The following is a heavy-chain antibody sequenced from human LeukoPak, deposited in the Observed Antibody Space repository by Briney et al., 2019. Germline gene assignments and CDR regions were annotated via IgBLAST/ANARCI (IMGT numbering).Heavy chain of an antibody. J-gene: IGHJ5*02. D-gene: IGHD6-13*01. V-gene: IGHV4-34*01. CDR3: ARARLGGGYSSSWYPCWFDP. Sequence: PSETLSLTCAVYGGSFSGYYWSWIRQPPGKGLEWIGEINHSGSTNYNPSLKSQVTISVDTSKNQFSLKLSSVTAADTAVYYCARARLGGGYSSSWYPCWFDPWGQGTLVTVSS. CDR1: GGSFSGYY. CDR2: INHSGST.